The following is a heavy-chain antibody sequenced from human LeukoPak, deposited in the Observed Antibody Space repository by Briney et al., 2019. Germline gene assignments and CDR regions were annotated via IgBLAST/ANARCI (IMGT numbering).Heavy chain of an antibody. D-gene: IGHD3-10*01. Sequence: PSETLSLTCTVTGASITTYYWAWIRQPPGKGLKWIGYIYYSGSTSYNPSLNSRVTISIDTSENQVSLELSSVTAADTAVYYCARDWLETRHTYGPAGERYYYYHMGVWGKGTTVTVSS. CDR2: IYYSGST. V-gene: IGHV4-59*01. CDR1: GASITTYY. J-gene: IGHJ6*03. CDR3: ARDWLETRHTYGPAGERYYYYHMGV.